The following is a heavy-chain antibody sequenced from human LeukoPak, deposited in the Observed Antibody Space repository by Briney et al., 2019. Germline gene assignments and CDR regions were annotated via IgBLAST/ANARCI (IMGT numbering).Heavy chain of an antibody. CDR1: GFTVHSNY. J-gene: IGHJ4*02. V-gene: IGHV3-23*01. D-gene: IGHD1-26*01. CDR2: ISGSGGST. CDR3: AKRGSGSYQYYFDY. Sequence: PGGSLRLSCAASGFTVHSNYMSWVRQAPGKGLEWVSAISGSGGSTYYADSVKGRFTISRDNSKNTLYLQMNSLRAEDTAVYYCAKRGSGSYQYYFDYWGQGTLVTVSS.